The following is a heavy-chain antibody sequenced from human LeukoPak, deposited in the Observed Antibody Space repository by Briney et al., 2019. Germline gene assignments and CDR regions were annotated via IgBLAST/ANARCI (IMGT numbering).Heavy chain of an antibody. CDR2: ISSGSTFI. V-gene: IGHV3-21*01. J-gene: IGHJ5*02. CDR1: GFTFSSYS. Sequence: PGGSLRLSCAASGFTFSSYSMNWVRQAPGKGLEWVSSISSGSTFIYYADAGKGRFTISRDNAKNSLYLQLSSLRAEDTAVYYCAGRSCSNGVCSFDPWGQGTLVIVSS. D-gene: IGHD2-8*01. CDR3: AGRSCSNGVCSFDP.